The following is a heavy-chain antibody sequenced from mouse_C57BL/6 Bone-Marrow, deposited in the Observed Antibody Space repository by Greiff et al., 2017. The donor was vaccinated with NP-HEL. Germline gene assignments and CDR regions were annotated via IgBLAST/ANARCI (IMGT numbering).Heavy chain of an antibody. CDR3: AREGITTVVADY. CDR1: GYTFTSYW. CDR2: IYPGSGST. D-gene: IGHD1-1*01. V-gene: IGHV1-55*01. Sequence: VKLQQPGAELVKPGASVKMSCKASGYTFTSYWITWVKQRPGQGLEWIGDIYPGSGSTNYNEKFKSKATLTVDTSSSTAYMQLSSLTSEDSAVYYCAREGITTVVADYWGQGTTLTVSS. J-gene: IGHJ2*01.